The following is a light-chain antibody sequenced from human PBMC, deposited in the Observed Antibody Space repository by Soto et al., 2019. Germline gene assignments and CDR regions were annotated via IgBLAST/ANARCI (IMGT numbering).Light chain of an antibody. J-gene: IGKJ1*01. Sequence: ESVLTQSPGTLSLSPGERATLSCRASQSVSNNYVAWYQQKPGQAPRLLIYGASTRATGIPDRFSGSGSGTDFTLTISRLEPEDSAVYYCQQYGSSPTWTFGQGTKVEIK. V-gene: IGKV3-20*01. CDR1: QSVSNNY. CDR2: GAS. CDR3: QQYGSSPTWT.